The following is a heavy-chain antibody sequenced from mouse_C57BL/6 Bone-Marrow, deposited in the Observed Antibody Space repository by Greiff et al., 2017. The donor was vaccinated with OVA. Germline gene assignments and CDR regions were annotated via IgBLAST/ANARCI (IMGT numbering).Heavy chain of an antibody. Sequence: QVQLQQSGAELVKPGASVKLSCKASGYTFTSYWMHWVKQRPGQGLEWIGMIHPNSGSTNYNEKFKGKATLTVDKSSSTAYMQLSSLTSEDSAVYYCAREGWFLDYWGQGTTLTVSS. V-gene: IGHV1-64*01. CDR3: AREGWFLDY. CDR1: GYTFTSYW. CDR2: IHPNSGST. D-gene: IGHD1-1*02. J-gene: IGHJ2*01.